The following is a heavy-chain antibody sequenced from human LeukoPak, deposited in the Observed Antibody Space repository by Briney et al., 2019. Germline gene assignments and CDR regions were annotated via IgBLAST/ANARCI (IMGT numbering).Heavy chain of an antibody. CDR2: INAGNGNT. CDR1: GYTFTSYG. CDR3: ARDRRSSWWSSMDY. D-gene: IGHD6-13*01. V-gene: IGHV1-3*01. Sequence: ASVKVSCKASGYTFTSYGMHWVRQAPGQRLEWMGWINAGNGNTKYSQKFQGIVTITRDTSASTVYMELSSLRSEDTAVYYCARDRRSSWWSSMDYWGQGTLVTVSP. J-gene: IGHJ4*02.